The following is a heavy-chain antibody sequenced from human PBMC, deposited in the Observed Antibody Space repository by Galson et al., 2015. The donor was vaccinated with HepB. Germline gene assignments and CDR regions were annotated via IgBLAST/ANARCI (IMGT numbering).Heavy chain of an antibody. V-gene: IGHV4-34*01. Sequence: LRLSCAASGFTFSTSWMHWVRQPPGKGLEWIGEINHSGSTNYNPSLKSRVTISVDTSKNQFSLKLSSVTAADTAVYYCARGGGDCSSTSCYYYYYGMDVWGQGTTVTVSS. CDR2: INHSGST. CDR3: ARGGGDCSSTSCYYYYYGMDV. D-gene: IGHD2-2*01. CDR1: GFTFSTSW. J-gene: IGHJ6*02.